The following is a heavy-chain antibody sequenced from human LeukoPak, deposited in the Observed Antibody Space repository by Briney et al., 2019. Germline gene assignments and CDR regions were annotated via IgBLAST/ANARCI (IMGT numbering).Heavy chain of an antibody. CDR2: ISYDGSNK. Sequence: PGGSLRLSCATSGFTFSNYGMHWVRQGPGKGLEWVAVISYDGSNKYYADPAKDRFTISRDNSKNTLYLQMNSLRPADAAVYYCANLPLWGQGTLVTVP. CDR3: ANLPL. V-gene: IGHV3-30*18. J-gene: IGHJ4*02. CDR1: GFTFSNYG.